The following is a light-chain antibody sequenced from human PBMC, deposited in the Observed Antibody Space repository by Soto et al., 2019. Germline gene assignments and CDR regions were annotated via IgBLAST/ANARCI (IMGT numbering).Light chain of an antibody. V-gene: IGLV1-40*01. J-gene: IGLJ3*02. Sequence: QSVLTQPPSVSGAPGQRVTISCTGSSSNIGAGYDVHWYQQLPGTAPKLLIYGNSSRPSGVPDRFSGSKSGTSASLAITGLQAEDEADYYCQSYDSSLSGWVFDGGTKLTVL. CDR3: QSYDSSLSGWV. CDR1: SSNIGAGYD. CDR2: GNS.